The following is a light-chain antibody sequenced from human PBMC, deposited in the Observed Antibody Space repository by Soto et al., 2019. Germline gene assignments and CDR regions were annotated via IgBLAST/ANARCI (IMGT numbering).Light chain of an antibody. CDR2: WAS. V-gene: IGKV4-1*01. CDR3: QQYYSPWT. J-gene: IGKJ1*01. Sequence: DIVMTQSPDSLAVSLGERATINCKSSQSILYSSNNKSYLAWYQQKPGQPPKLLIYWASTRESGVPDRFSGSGSGTDVTLTISSLQAEDVAVYYCQQYYSPWTFGQGTKVEIK. CDR1: QSILYSSNNKSY.